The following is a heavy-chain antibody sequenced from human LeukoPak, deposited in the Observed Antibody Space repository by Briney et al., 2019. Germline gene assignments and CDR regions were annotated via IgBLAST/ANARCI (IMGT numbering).Heavy chain of an antibody. CDR1: GFTFSSYS. Sequence: GGSLRLSCAASGFTFSSYSMTWVRQAPGKGLEWVSSISSSSSYIYYADSVKGRFTISRDNAKNSLYLQMNSLRAEDTAVYYCARERSSGWSFDYWGQGTLVTVSS. V-gene: IGHV3-21*01. CDR3: ARERSSGWSFDY. D-gene: IGHD6-19*01. J-gene: IGHJ4*02. CDR2: ISSSSSYI.